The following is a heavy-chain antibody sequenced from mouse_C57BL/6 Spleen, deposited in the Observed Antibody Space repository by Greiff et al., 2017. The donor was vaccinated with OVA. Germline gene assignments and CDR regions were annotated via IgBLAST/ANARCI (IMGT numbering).Heavy chain of an antibody. CDR2: ISSGGSYT. CDR1: GFTFSSYG. V-gene: IGHV5-6*01. D-gene: IGHD1-2*01. J-gene: IGHJ2*01. Sequence: EVQGVESGGDLVKPGGSLKLSCAASGFTFSSYGMSWVRQTPDKRLEWVATISSGGSYTYYPDSVKGRFTISRDNAKDTLYLQMSSLKTEDTTKYYCAKHEDYGYYVDYWGQGTTLTVSS. CDR3: AKHEDYGYYVDY.